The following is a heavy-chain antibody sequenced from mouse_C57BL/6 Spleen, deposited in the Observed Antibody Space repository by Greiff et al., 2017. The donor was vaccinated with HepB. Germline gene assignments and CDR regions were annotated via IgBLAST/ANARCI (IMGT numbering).Heavy chain of an antibody. J-gene: IGHJ1*03. D-gene: IGHD2-2*01. CDR3: AREPDGYDGYFDV. CDR2: INYDGSST. CDR1: GFTFSDYY. Sequence: EVMLVESEGGLVQPGSSMKLSCTASGFTFSDYYMAWVRQVPEKGLEWVANINYDGSSTYYLDSLKSRFIISRDNAKNILYLQMSSLKSEDTATYYCAREPDGYDGYFDVWGTGTTVTVSS. V-gene: IGHV5-16*01.